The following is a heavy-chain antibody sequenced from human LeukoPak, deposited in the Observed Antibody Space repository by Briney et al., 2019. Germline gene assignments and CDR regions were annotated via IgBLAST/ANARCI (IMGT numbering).Heavy chain of an antibody. Sequence: PGGSLRLSCAASGFTFSSYSMNWVRQAPGKGLEWVSSISSSSSYIYYADSVKGRFTISRDNSKNTLYLQMNSLRAEDTAVYYCAKDGRDYYGSGSQGGYYFDYWGQGTLVTVSS. D-gene: IGHD3-10*01. J-gene: IGHJ4*02. CDR2: ISSSSSYI. CDR1: GFTFSSYS. V-gene: IGHV3-21*01. CDR3: AKDGRDYYGSGSQGGYYFDY.